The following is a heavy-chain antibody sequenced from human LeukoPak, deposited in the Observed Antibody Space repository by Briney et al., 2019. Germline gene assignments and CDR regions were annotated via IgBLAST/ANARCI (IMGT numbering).Heavy chain of an antibody. CDR2: IYYSGST. V-gene: IGHV4-59*08. CDR3: ARQGSGSPFDY. D-gene: IGHD1-26*01. J-gene: IGHJ4*02. Sequence: PSETLSLTCTVSGGSISSYYWSWIRQPPGKGLEWIGFIYYSGSTNYNPSLKSRVTISVDTSKNQFSLKVSSVTAADTAVYYCARQGSGSPFDYWGRGTLVTVSS. CDR1: GGSISSYY.